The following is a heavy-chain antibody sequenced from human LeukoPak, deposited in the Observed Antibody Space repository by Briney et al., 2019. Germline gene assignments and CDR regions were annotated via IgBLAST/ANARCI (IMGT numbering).Heavy chain of an antibody. CDR1: GYTFTSYG. Sequence: ASVKVSCKASGYTFTSYGISWVRQAPGQGREGMGWISAYNGNTNYAQKLQGRVTMTTDTSTSTAYMELRSLRSDDTAVYYCARAPYYYYYGMDVWGQGTTVTVSS. CDR2: ISAYNGNT. CDR3: ARAPYYYYYGMDV. V-gene: IGHV1-18*01. J-gene: IGHJ6*02.